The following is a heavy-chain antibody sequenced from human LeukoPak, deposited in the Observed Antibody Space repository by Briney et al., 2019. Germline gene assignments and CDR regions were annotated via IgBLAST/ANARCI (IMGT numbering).Heavy chain of an antibody. J-gene: IGHJ4*02. Sequence: GGSLRLSCAASGFIFSSYGMSWVRQAPGKGLEWVSAISGSGGSTYYADSVKGRFTISRDNSKNTLYLQMNSLRAEATAVYYCAKDTQNSYGDLFDHWGQGTLVTVSS. D-gene: IGHD4-17*01. CDR3: AKDTQNSYGDLFDH. V-gene: IGHV3-23*01. CDR2: ISGSGGST. CDR1: GFIFSSYG.